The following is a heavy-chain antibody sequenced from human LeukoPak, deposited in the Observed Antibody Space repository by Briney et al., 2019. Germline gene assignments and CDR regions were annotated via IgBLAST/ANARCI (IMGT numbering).Heavy chain of an antibody. D-gene: IGHD3-10*01. Sequence: SETLSLTCAVYGGSFSGYYWSWIRAPPGKGLEWSGEINHSGSTHYNPSLKSRVTISVDTSKNQFSLKLSSVTAADTAVYYCARKKWFGELLKAINWFDPWGQGTLVTVSS. V-gene: IGHV4-34*01. CDR1: GGSFSGYY. CDR3: ARKKWFGELLKAINWFDP. CDR2: INHSGST. J-gene: IGHJ5*02.